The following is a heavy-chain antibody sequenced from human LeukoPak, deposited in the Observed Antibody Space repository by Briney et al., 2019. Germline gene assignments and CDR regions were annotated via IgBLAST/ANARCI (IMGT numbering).Heavy chain of an antibody. CDR3: ARHNGWKTWFDP. J-gene: IGHJ5*02. V-gene: IGHV4-59*08. CDR1: GGSISSYY. CDR2: IYYSGST. D-gene: IGHD6-19*01. Sequence: SETLSLTCTVSGGSISSYYWSWIRQPPGNGLEWIGYIYYSGSTNYNPSLKSRVTISVDTSKNQFSLKLSSVTAADTAVYYCARHNGWKTWFDPWGQGTLVTVSS.